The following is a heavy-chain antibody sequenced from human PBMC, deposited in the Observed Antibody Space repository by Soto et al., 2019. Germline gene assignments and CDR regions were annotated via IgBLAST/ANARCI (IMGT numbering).Heavy chain of an antibody. D-gene: IGHD3-10*01. CDR2: IYYSGST. CDR1: GGSISSGGYY. Sequence: SETLSLTCTVSGGSISSGGYYWSWIRQHPGKGLEWIGYIYYSGSTYYNPSLKSRVAISVDTSKNQFSLKLRSLRSDDTAVYNCARDSYGGPNYFDYWGQGTLVTVSS. V-gene: IGHV4-31*03. J-gene: IGHJ4*02. CDR3: ARDSYGGPNYFDY.